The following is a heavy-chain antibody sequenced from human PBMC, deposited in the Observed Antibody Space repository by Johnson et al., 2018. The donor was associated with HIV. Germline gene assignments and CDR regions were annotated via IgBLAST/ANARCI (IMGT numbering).Heavy chain of an antibody. V-gene: IGHV3-11*04. J-gene: IGHJ3*02. CDR3: ARDRGTMIVVGSAFDI. CDR2: ISSSGSTI. CDR1: GFTFSDYY. D-gene: IGHD3-22*01. Sequence: QVQLVESWGGFKPGGSLRLSCAAAGFTFSDYYMSWIRQAPGKGLEWSSYISSSGSTIYYADSVRGRFTIARDSSKSALYLQMNSLRAEDTAVYYCARDRGTMIVVGSAFDIWGQGTRVNVSS.